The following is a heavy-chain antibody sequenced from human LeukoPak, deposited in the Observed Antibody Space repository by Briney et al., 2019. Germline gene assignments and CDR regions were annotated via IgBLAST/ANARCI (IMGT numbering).Heavy chain of an antibody. CDR3: ARGRGRMVRGVIILGSKYFDY. V-gene: IGHV4-39*07. J-gene: IGHJ4*02. CDR2: INHSGST. D-gene: IGHD3-10*01. Sequence: PSETLSLTCTVSGGSISSSSYYWGWIRQPPGKGLEWIGEINHSGSTNYNPSLKSRVTISVDTSKNQFSLKLSSVTAADTAVYYCARGRGRMVRGVIILGSKYFDYWGQGTLVTVSS. CDR1: GGSISSSSYY.